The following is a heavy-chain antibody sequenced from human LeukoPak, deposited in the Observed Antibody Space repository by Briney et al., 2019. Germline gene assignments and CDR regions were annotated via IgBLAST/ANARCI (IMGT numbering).Heavy chain of an antibody. CDR2: IYYSGST. Sequence: SETLSLTCTVSGDSISSYYWSWIRQPPGKGLEWIGYIYYSGSTKYNPSLKSRVTISVDTSKNQFSLKLNSVTAADTAVYYCARGFWLGESTRRFDPWGQGTLVTVSS. D-gene: IGHD3-10*01. CDR1: GDSISSYY. V-gene: IGHV4-59*01. CDR3: ARGFWLGESTRRFDP. J-gene: IGHJ5*02.